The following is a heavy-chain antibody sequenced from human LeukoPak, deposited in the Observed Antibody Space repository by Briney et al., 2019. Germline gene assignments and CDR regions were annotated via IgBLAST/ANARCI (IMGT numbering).Heavy chain of an antibody. J-gene: IGHJ4*02. D-gene: IGHD7-27*01. Sequence: GYIYPRGSTYYNPSLKSRVILSLDKSANQFSLNLSSVTAADTAVYYCARISPRAMGNYLDFWGQGTLVTVSS. CDR3: ARISPRAMGNYLDF. CDR2: IYPRGST. V-gene: IGHV4-30-2*01.